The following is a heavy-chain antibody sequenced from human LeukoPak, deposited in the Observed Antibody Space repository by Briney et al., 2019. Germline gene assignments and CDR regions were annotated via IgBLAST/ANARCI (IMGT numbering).Heavy chain of an antibody. D-gene: IGHD3-10*01. Sequence: GASVKVSCKASGYTFTSYYMHWVRQAPGQGLEWMGIINPSGGSTSYAQKFQGRVTITADKSTSTAYMELSSLRSEDTAVYYCARGDTMVRGRTDYWGQGTLVTVSS. J-gene: IGHJ4*02. CDR2: INPSGGST. CDR3: ARGDTMVRGRTDY. CDR1: GYTFTSYY. V-gene: IGHV1-46*01.